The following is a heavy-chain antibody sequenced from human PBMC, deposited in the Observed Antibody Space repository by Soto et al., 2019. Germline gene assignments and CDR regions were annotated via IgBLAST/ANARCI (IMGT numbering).Heavy chain of an antibody. CDR2: INPNSGGT. V-gene: IGHV1-2*04. D-gene: IGHD1-7*01. Sequence: GASVKVSCKASGYTFTGYYMHWVRQAPGQGLEWMGWINPNSGGTNYAQKFQGWVTMTRDTSISTAYMELSRLRSDDTAVYYCARDITGTQYGMDVWGQGTTVTVSS. CDR3: ARDITGTQYGMDV. CDR1: GYTFTGYY. J-gene: IGHJ6*02.